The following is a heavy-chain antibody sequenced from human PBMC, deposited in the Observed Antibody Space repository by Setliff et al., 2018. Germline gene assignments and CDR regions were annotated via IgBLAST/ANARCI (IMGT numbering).Heavy chain of an antibody. D-gene: IGHD5-18*01. CDR3: ARAPLESGYNYGQGHYFDY. Sequence: SVKVSCKASGGTFSSYAISWVRQAPGQGLEWMGGIIPIFGTANYAQKFQGRVTITTDESTSTAYMELSSLRSEDTAVYYCARAPLESGYNYGQGHYFDYWGQGTLVTVSS. J-gene: IGHJ4*02. CDR2: IIPIFGTA. CDR1: GGTFSSYA. V-gene: IGHV1-69*05.